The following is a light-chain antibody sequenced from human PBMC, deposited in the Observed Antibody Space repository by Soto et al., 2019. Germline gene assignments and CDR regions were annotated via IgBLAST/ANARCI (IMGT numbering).Light chain of an antibody. CDR3: QAWDSSTGGV. CDR1: KLGDKY. Sequence: SYELTQPPSVSVSPGQTASITCSGDKLGDKYACWYQQKPGQSPVLVIYQDSKRPLGIPERFSGSNSGNTATLTISGTQAMDEADYYCQAWDSSTGGVFGGGTKLTVL. V-gene: IGLV3-1*01. J-gene: IGLJ2*01. CDR2: QDS.